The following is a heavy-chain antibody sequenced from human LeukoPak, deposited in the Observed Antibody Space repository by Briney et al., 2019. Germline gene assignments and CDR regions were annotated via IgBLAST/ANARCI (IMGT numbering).Heavy chain of an antibody. J-gene: IGHJ4*02. D-gene: IGHD6-13*01. CDR1: GGSISSYY. V-gene: IGHV4-59*01. CDR3: ARARRYTSSAFDY. CDR2: IYYSGST. Sequence: PSETLSLTCTVSGGSISSYYWSWIRQPPGKGLEWIGYIYYSGSTNYNPSLKSRVTISVDTSKNQFSLKLSSVTAADTAVYYCARARRYTSSAFDYWGQGTLVTVSS.